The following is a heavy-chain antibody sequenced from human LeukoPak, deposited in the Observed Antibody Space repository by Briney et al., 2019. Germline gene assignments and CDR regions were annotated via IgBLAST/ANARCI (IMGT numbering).Heavy chain of an antibody. CDR1: GFTFSDYG. J-gene: IGHJ4*02. CDR3: ALGGASGSYYNFDY. D-gene: IGHD3-10*01. Sequence: GGSLRLSCAASGFTFSDYGMIWVRQAPGKGLEWVAVISYDGSNKYYADSVKGRFTISRDNSKNTVYLQMNSLRAEDTAVYYCALGGASGSYYNFDYWGQGTLVTASS. V-gene: IGHV3-30*03. CDR2: ISYDGSNK.